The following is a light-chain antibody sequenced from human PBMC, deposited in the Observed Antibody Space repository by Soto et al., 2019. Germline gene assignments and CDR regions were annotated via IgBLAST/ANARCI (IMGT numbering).Light chain of an antibody. CDR1: QSISNW. Sequence: DIQMPQSPSTLSASVGDRVTITCRASQSISNWLAWYQQKPGKAPKLQIYKASSLESGVPSRFSGSGSGTEFTLTISTLQPDDFATYYCQQYNSQGTFGQGTKVEIK. V-gene: IGKV1-5*03. CDR3: QQYNSQGT. J-gene: IGKJ1*01. CDR2: KAS.